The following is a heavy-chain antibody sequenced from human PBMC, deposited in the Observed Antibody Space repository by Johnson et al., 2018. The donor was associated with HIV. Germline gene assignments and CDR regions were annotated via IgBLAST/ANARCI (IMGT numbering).Heavy chain of an antibody. V-gene: IGHV3-53*01. CDR3: ARAPGGSPRAAFDI. D-gene: IGHD2-15*01. J-gene: IGHJ3*02. CDR2: IYSGGST. Sequence: MNWVRQAPGKGLEWVSVIYSGGSTYYADSVRGRFTISRDNSKNTLYLQMNSLRAEDTALYYCARAPGGSPRAAFDIWGQGTMVTVSS.